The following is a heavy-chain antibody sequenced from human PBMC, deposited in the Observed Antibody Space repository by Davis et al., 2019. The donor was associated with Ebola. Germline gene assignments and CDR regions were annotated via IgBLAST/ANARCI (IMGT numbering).Heavy chain of an antibody. CDR2: ISWNSGSI. CDR3: AKGRDFGVVTDYGMDV. D-gene: IGHD3-3*01. J-gene: IGHJ6*02. Sequence: SLKISCAASGFTFDDYAMHWVRQAPGKGLEWVSGISWNSGSIGYADSVKGRFTISRDNAKNSLYLQMNSLRAEDTALYYCAKGRDFGVVTDYGMDVWGQGTTVTVSS. V-gene: IGHV3-9*01. CDR1: GFTFDDYA.